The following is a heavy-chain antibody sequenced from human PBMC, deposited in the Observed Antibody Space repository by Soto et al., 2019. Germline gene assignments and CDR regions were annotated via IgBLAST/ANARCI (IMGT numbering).Heavy chain of an antibody. V-gene: IGHV1-69*01. D-gene: IGHD2-2*01. CDR1: GGTFSSYA. CDR3: ARVGLGYCSSTSCYPVFDY. Sequence: QVQLVQSGAEVKKPGSSVKVSCKASGGTFSSYAISWVRQAPGQGLEWMGGIIPIFGTANYAQKFQGRVTITADEFTSTAYMELSSLRSEDTAVYYCARVGLGYCSSTSCYPVFDYWGQGTLVTVSS. J-gene: IGHJ4*02. CDR2: IIPIFGTA.